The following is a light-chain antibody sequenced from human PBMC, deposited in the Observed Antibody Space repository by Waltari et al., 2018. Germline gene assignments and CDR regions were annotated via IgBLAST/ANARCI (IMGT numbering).Light chain of an antibody. CDR1: RLRDYS. J-gene: IGLJ2*01. CDR3: NSRDSSGNVV. V-gene: IGLV3-19*01. CDR2: GEN. Sequence: SSELTQDPAVSVALGQTVRITCQGDRLRDYSSSWYQQKAGQAPVLVIHGENKRPSGIPDRFSGSRSGNTASLTITGAQAGDEADYYCNSRDSSGNVVFGAGTKVTVL.